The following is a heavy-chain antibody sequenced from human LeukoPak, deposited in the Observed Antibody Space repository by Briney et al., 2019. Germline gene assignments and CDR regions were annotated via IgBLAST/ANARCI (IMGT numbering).Heavy chain of an antibody. CDR3: ATDPYSSGWYHY. J-gene: IGHJ4*02. CDR1: GYTHTELS. Sequence: ASVKVSCKVSGYTHTELSMHWVRQAPGKGLEWMGGFDPEDGETIYAQKFQGRVTMTEDTSTDTAYMELSSLRSEDTAVYYCATDPYSSGWYHYWGQGTLVTVSS. D-gene: IGHD6-19*01. CDR2: FDPEDGET. V-gene: IGHV1-24*01.